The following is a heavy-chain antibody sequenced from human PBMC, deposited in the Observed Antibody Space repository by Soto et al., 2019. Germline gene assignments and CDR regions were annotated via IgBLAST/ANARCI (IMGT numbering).Heavy chain of an antibody. CDR3: ATDIATSYIGRAV. J-gene: IGHJ6*02. V-gene: IGHV4-34*01. CDR2: VHDSGST. CDR1: GGHFTGNY. D-gene: IGHD2-15*01. Sequence: QVQLQQWRAGLLEPSETLSLTCAVYGGHFTGNYRSWIRQPPGKRLEWIGEVHDSGSTNFNPSLNIRFTISVDTSQKQLTLKLTSVTAAGTAVYYCATDIATSYIGRAVCGHGTTVTAYS.